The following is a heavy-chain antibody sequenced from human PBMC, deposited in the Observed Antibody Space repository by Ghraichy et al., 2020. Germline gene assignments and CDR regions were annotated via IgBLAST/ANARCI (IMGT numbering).Heavy chain of an antibody. D-gene: IGHD3-22*01. J-gene: IGHJ4*02. CDR3: TSMIVVVNAFDY. CDR1: GFTFSSYA. V-gene: IGHV3-23*01. CDR2: ISGSGGST. Sequence: GESLNISCAASGFTFSSYAMSWVRQAPGKGLEWVSAISGSGGSTYYADSVKGRFTISRDNSKNTLYLQMNSLRAEDTAVYYCTSMIVVVNAFDYWGQGTLVTVSS.